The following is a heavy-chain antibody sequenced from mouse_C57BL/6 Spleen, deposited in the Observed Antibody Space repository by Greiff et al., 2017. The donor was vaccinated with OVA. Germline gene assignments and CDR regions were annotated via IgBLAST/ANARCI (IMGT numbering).Heavy chain of an antibody. J-gene: IGHJ4*01. Sequence: EVKLVESGGGLVQSGRSLRLSCATSGFTFSDFYMEWVRQAPGNGLEWIAASRNKANDYTTEYSASVKGRFIVSRDTSQSILYLQMNALRAEDTAIYYCARELLLRSPMDYWGQGTSVTVSS. D-gene: IGHD1-1*01. CDR1: GFTFSDFY. CDR2: SRNKANDYTT. V-gene: IGHV7-1*01. CDR3: ARELLLRSPMDY.